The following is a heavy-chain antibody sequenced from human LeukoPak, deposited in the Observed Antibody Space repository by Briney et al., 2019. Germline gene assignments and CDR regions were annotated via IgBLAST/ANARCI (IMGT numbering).Heavy chain of an antibody. V-gene: IGHV3-7*04. CDR3: GRFTRSGDSVY. Sequence: PGGSLRLSCAASGFTFSSYWMSWVRQAPGKGLEWVANIKQDGSEKQYVDSVKGRFAISRDNAENSLYLQMNSLKAEDTAVYYCGRFTRSGDSVYWGQGTQVTVSS. D-gene: IGHD7-27*01. CDR1: GFTFSSYW. J-gene: IGHJ4*02. CDR2: IKQDGSEK.